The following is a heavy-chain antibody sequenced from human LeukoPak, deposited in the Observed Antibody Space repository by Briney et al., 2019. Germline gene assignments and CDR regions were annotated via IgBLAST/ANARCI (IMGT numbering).Heavy chain of an antibody. Sequence: PGGSLRLSCAASGFTFSTYWVHWVRQAPGKGLAWVSRINSDGSSTIYADSVKGRFTISRDISKNTLYLQMDSLRAEDTAIYYCARDWKTNSFDYWGQGTLVTVSS. V-gene: IGHV3-74*01. CDR1: GFTFSTYW. J-gene: IGHJ4*02. D-gene: IGHD1-1*01. CDR3: ARDWKTNSFDY. CDR2: INSDGSST.